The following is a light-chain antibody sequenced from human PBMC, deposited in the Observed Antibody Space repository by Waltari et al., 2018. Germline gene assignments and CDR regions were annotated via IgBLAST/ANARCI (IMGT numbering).Light chain of an antibody. V-gene: IGLV2-11*01. Sequence: QSALTQPRSVSGSPGQSVTISCTGASSDIGGYNYVSWYQQHPGKAPKLMIYDVSKRPSGLSDPFSGTKSGNTASLTISGLQAEDETDCYCCSYAGSYTWVFGGGTKLTVL. CDR3: CSYAGSYTWV. J-gene: IGLJ3*02. CDR2: DVS. CDR1: SSDIGGYNY.